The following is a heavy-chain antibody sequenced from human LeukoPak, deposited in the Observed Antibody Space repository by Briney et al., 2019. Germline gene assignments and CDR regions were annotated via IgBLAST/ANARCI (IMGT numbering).Heavy chain of an antibody. CDR3: AKTVSGSYSYQGGDY. CDR2: ISGSGGSA. D-gene: IGHD3-10*01. V-gene: IGHV3-23*01. CDR1: GFTFSSYA. J-gene: IGHJ4*02. Sequence: GGSLRLYCAASGFTFSSYAMTWVRQAPGKEMEWVSAISGSGGSAYYADSVKGRFTISRDNSKNTLYLQMNSLRAEDTAVYYCAKTVSGSYSYQGGDYWGQGTLVTVSS.